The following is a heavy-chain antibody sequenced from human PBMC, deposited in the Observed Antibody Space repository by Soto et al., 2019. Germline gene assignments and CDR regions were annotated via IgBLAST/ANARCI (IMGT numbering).Heavy chain of an antibody. CDR3: ARVPSP. Sequence: PSELMCLTSAGSGGSIGSGGYSWSWIRQPPGKGLEWIGYIYHSGSTYYNPSLKSRVTISVDRSKNQFSLKLSSVTAADTAVYYCARVPSPWGQGTLVTVSS. V-gene: IGHV4-30-2*01. J-gene: IGHJ5*02. CDR2: IYHSGST. CDR1: GGSIGSGGYS.